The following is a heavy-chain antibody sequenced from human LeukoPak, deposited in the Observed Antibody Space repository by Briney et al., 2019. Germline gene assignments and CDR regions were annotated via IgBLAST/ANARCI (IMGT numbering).Heavy chain of an antibody. J-gene: IGHJ6*03. V-gene: IGHV3-20*04. CDR2: INWNGGST. D-gene: IGHD1-26*01. CDR3: ARDSFRRGGVGATGRPSYYYDMDV. CDR1: GFTFDDYG. Sequence: PGGSLRLSCAASGFTFDDYGMSWVRQAPGKGLEWVSGINWNGGSTGYADSVKGRFTISRDNAKNSLYLQMNSLRAEDTALYYCARDSFRRGGVGATGRPSYYYDMDVWGKGTTVTVSS.